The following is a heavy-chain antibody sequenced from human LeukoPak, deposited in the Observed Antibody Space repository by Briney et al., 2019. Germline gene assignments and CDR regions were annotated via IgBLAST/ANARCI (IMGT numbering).Heavy chain of an antibody. Sequence: GGSLRLSCAASGFTFSSYGMSWVRQAPWKGLEWVSSIGAGAGNTYFADSVKGRFTISRDNSENTLYLQMNSLRAEDTALYYCAKDICTTTNCIFYFDSWGQGILVTVSS. CDR1: GFTFSSYG. V-gene: IGHV3-23*01. J-gene: IGHJ4*02. CDR3: AKDICTTTNCIFYFDS. CDR2: IGAGAGNT. D-gene: IGHD2-2*01.